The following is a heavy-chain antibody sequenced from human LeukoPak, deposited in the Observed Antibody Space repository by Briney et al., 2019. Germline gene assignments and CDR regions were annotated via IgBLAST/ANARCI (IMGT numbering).Heavy chain of an antibody. CDR1: GHSISSYY. CDR2: INHSGST. Sequence: SETLSLICTVSGHSISSYYWSWIRQPPGKGLEWIGEINHSGSTNYNPSLKSRVTISVDTSKNQFSLKLSSVTAADTAVYYCARGKGRTYYYDSSGYSYFDYWGQGTLVTVSS. D-gene: IGHD3-22*01. J-gene: IGHJ4*02. V-gene: IGHV4-34*01. CDR3: ARGKGRTYYYDSSGYSYFDY.